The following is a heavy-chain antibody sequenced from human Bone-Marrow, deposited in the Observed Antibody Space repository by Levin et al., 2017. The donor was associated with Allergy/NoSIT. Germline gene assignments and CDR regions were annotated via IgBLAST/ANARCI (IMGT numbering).Heavy chain of an antibody. D-gene: IGHD3-3*01. CDR2: IYDSGNI. Sequence: SETLSLTCSVSGGSISSGDYYWNWIRQSPGKGLEWIGCIYDSGNIYYNPSLNSRVTIDLDTSNNQFSLNLESLTTADTAVYYCASAESVFGMVDYGLDVWGQGTTVIVSS. CDR1: GGSISSGDYY. V-gene: IGHV4-30-4*01. CDR3: ASAESVFGMVDYGLDV. J-gene: IGHJ6*02.